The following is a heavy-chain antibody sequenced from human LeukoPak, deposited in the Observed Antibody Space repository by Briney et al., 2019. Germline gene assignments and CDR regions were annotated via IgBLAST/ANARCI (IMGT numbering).Heavy chain of an antibody. Sequence: GGSLRLSCAASGFTFSSYSMNWVRQAPGKGLEWVSYISSSSSTIYYADSVKGRFTISRDNAKNSLYLQMNSLRAEDTAVYYCARDEVYCSSTSCYRAPGDIWGQGTMVTVSS. CDR2: ISSSSSTI. CDR1: GFTFSSYS. J-gene: IGHJ3*02. V-gene: IGHV3-48*04. D-gene: IGHD2-2*01. CDR3: ARDEVYCSSTSCYRAPGDI.